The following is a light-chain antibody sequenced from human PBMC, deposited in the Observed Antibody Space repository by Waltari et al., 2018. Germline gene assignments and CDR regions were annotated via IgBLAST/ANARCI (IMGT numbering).Light chain of an antibody. V-gene: IGLV1-51*02. Sequence: QSVLTQPPSVSAAPGQRVTISCSGGSSNIGNNYVSWYRQFPGTAPKLLIYENTGRPSGLPCRFSVSKSGTSATLDITGLQAGDEADYYCGTWDSSLSGAVFGGGTHLTVL. CDR1: SSNIGNNY. CDR3: GTWDSSLSGAV. J-gene: IGLJ7*01. CDR2: ENT.